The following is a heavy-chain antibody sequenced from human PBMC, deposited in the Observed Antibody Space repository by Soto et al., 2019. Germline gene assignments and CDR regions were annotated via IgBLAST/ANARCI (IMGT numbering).Heavy chain of an antibody. D-gene: IGHD3-9*01. CDR3: AKSPRASPWDILTGYYIVGFFDY. Sequence: GGSLRLSCAASGFTFSSYAMSWVRQAPGKGLEWVSAISGSGGSTYYADSVKGRFTISRDSSKNPLYLQMNSLRAEDTAVYYCAKSPRASPWDILTGYYIVGFFDYWGQGTLVTVSS. CDR2: ISGSGGST. J-gene: IGHJ4*02. CDR1: GFTFSSYA. V-gene: IGHV3-23*01.